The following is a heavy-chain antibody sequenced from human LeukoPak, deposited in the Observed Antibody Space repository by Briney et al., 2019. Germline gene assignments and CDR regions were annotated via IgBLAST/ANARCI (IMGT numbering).Heavy chain of an antibody. CDR1: GFRFSDYY. J-gene: IGHJ4*02. CDR3: ARDDGGQGDY. V-gene: IGHV3-72*01. CDR2: SKNRAQTYIN. Sequence: GGSLRLSCVASGFRFSDYYVDLVRLAPGAGLEWVGGSKNRAQTYINQYAAFVQGRFTISRDDSKNSLYLQINALKTEDKAVYYCARDDGGQGDYWGQGTLVTVSS. D-gene: IGHD2-15*01.